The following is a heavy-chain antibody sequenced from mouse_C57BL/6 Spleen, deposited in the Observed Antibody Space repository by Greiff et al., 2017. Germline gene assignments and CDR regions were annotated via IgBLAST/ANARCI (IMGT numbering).Heavy chain of an antibody. V-gene: IGHV2-5*01. J-gene: IGHJ4*01. Sequence: VSGFSLTSYGVHWVRQSPGKGLEWLGVIRRGGSTDYNAAFMSRLSITKDNSKSQVFFKMNSLQADDTAIYYCARIYYDYHYAMDYWGQGTSVTVSS. CDR2: IRRGGST. CDR1: GFSLTSYG. D-gene: IGHD2-4*01. CDR3: ARIYYDYHYAMDY.